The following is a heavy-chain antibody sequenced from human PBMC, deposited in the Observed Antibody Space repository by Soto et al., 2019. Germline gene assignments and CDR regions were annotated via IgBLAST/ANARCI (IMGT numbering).Heavy chain of an antibody. V-gene: IGHV3-23*01. Sequence: EVQLLESGGGLVQPGGSLRLSCAASGFTFSSYAMSWVRQAPGKGLEWVSAISGSGGSTYYADSVKGRFTISRDNSKNTLYLQMNSLRAEDTAVYYSAKAGIVLLYGRGMDVWGQGTTVTVSS. CDR2: ISGSGGST. D-gene: IGHD1-26*01. CDR3: AKAGIVLLYGRGMDV. J-gene: IGHJ6*02. CDR1: GFTFSSYA.